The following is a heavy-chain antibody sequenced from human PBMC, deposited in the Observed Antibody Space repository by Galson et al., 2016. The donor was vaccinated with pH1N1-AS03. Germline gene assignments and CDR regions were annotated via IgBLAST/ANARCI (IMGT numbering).Heavy chain of an antibody. CDR3: SVRDFD. CDR2: IESRAAGGTT. Sequence: SLRLSCAVSGFTLSNAWMTWVRQAPGKGLEYVGRIESRAAGGTTDYAAPVKGRFSISRDDSKNTLYLQMNSLKTEDTAVYCCSVRDFDWGQGTLVTVSS. V-gene: IGHV3-15*04. CDR1: GFTLSNAW. D-gene: IGHD3-10*01. J-gene: IGHJ4*02.